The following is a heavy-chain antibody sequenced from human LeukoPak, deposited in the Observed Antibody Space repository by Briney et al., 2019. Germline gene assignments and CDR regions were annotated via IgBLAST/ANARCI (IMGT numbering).Heavy chain of an antibody. J-gene: IGHJ4*02. V-gene: IGHV3-7*01. Sequence: GGSLRLSCAASGFTFSRYWMNWVRQAPGKGLEWVASIKRDGSEKYYVDSVKGRFTLSRDNAQNSLSLQMNSLRAEDTAVYYCARSGAWSFDYWGQGTLVTVSS. CDR1: GFTFSRYW. D-gene: IGHD2-21*02. CDR3: ARSGAWSFDY. CDR2: IKRDGSEK.